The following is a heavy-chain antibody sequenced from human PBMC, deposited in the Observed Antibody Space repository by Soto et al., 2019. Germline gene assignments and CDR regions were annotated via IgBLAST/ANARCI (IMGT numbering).Heavy chain of an antibody. CDR3: ARADSSGYYY. D-gene: IGHD3-22*01. V-gene: IGHV4-34*01. Sequence: LPETLSLTCAVYGGSFSGYYWSWIRQPPGKGLEWIGEINHSGSTNYNPSLKSRVTISVDTSKNQFSLKLSSVTAADTAVYYCARADSSGYYYWGQGTLVTVSS. CDR2: INHSGST. CDR1: GGSFSGYY. J-gene: IGHJ4*02.